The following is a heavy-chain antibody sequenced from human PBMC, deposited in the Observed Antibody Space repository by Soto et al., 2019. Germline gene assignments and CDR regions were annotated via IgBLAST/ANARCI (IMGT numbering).Heavy chain of an antibody. CDR1: GFTFSSYS. J-gene: IGHJ6*02. V-gene: IGHV3-48*02. D-gene: IGHD1-26*01. CDR3: ARGALRSPRLYYGMDV. CDR2: ISSSSSTI. Sequence: GGSLRLSCAASGFTFSSYSMNWVRQAPGKGLEWVSYISSSSSTIYYADSVKGRFTISRDNAKNSLYLQMNSLRDEDTAVYYCARGALRSPRLYYGMDVWGQGTTVTVSS.